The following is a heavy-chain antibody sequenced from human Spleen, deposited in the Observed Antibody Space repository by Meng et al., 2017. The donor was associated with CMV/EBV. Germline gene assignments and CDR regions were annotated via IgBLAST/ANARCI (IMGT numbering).Heavy chain of an antibody. CDR1: GASISSGGYY. Sequence: SETLSLTCTVSGASISSGGYYWGWIRQSPGKGLEWIGSIYSGGATYYNPSLRIRATISLDTSKNQFSLKLMSVTAADTAVYYCARGVPATAIYTFDIWGQGSMVTVSS. V-gene: IGHV4-39*01. CDR3: ARGVPATAIYTFDI. CDR2: IYSGGAT. D-gene: IGHD2-2*01. J-gene: IGHJ3*02.